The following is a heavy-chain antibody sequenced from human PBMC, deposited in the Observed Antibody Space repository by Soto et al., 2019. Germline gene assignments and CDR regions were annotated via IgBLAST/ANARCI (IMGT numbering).Heavy chain of an antibody. J-gene: IGHJ3*02. CDR2: ISGSGGST. Sequence: EVQLLESGGGLVQPGGSLRLSCAASGFTFSSYAMSWVRQAPGKGLEWVSAISGSGGSTYYADSVKGRFTISRDNSKTTLYLQMNSLRAEDTAVYYCAKDNDILTGYPGAFDIWGQGTMVTVSS. D-gene: IGHD3-9*01. CDR1: GFTFSSYA. CDR3: AKDNDILTGYPGAFDI. V-gene: IGHV3-23*01.